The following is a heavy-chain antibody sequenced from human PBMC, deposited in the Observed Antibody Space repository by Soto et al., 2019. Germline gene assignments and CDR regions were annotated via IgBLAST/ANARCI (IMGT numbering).Heavy chain of an antibody. CDR3: TLSSGSYLY. D-gene: IGHD3-10*01. CDR1: GFTFSCSA. CDR2: IRSKANSYAT. V-gene: IGHV3-73*01. Sequence: GGSLRLSCAASGFTFSCSAMRWVRQASGKGLEWVGRIRSKANSYATAYAASVKGRFTISRDDSKNTAYLQMNSLKTEDTAVYYCTLSSGSYLYWGQGTLVTVSS. J-gene: IGHJ4*02.